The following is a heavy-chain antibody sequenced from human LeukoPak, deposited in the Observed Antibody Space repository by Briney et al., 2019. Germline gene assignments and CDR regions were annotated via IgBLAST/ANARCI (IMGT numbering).Heavy chain of an antibody. Sequence: SETLSLTCTVSGGSISSGDYYWSWIRQPPGKGLEWIGYNYYSGSTYYNPSLKSRVTISVDTSKNQFSLKLSSVTAADTAVYYCARDPGPYCSSTSCYFGNWFDPWGQGTLVTVSS. CDR2: NYYSGST. D-gene: IGHD2-2*01. V-gene: IGHV4-30-4*08. J-gene: IGHJ5*02. CDR3: ARDPGPYCSSTSCYFGNWFDP. CDR1: GGSISSGDYY.